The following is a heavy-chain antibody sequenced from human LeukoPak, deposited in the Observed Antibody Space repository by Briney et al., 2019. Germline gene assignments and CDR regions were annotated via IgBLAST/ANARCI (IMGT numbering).Heavy chain of an antibody. Sequence: GGSLRLSCAASGFTFSSYAMTWVRQAPGKGLEWVSTIATSGGNTYYADSVKGRFTISRDNSKNTLYLQMNSLRAEDTAIYYCANPLVRSSWLLDYWGRGTLVTVSS. CDR2: IATSGGNT. CDR3: ANPLVRSSWLLDY. CDR1: GFTFSSYA. D-gene: IGHD6-13*01. J-gene: IGHJ4*02. V-gene: IGHV3-23*01.